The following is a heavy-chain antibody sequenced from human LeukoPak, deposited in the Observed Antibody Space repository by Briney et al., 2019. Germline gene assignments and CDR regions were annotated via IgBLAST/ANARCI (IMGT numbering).Heavy chain of an antibody. J-gene: IGHJ4*02. Sequence: SETLSLTCTVSGYSISSGYYWGWIRQPPGKGLEWIGSIYHSGSTYYNPSLKSRVTISVDTSKNHFSLKLSSVTAADTAVYYCARGRGVRGGNFDYWGQGTLVTVSS. CDR3: ARGRGVRGGNFDY. CDR2: IYHSGST. V-gene: IGHV4-38-2*02. D-gene: IGHD3-10*01. CDR1: GYSISSGYY.